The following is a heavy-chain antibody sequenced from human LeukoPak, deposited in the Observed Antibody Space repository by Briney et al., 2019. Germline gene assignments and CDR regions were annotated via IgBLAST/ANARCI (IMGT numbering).Heavy chain of an antibody. CDR1: GFTFSSYS. Sequence: GGSLRLSCAASGFTFSSYSMNWVRQAPGKGLEWVSSISSSSSYIYYADSVKGRFTISRDNAKNSLYLQMNSLRAEDTAVYYCARDLGAYTVTTGDFDYWGQGTLVTVSS. CDR3: ARDLGAYTVTTGDFDY. D-gene: IGHD4-17*01. J-gene: IGHJ4*02. CDR2: ISSSSSYI. V-gene: IGHV3-21*01.